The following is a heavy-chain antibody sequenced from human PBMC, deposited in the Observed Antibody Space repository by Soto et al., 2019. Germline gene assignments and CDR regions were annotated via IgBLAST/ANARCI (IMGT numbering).Heavy chain of an antibody. Sequence: GGSLRLSCAASGFTFSSYSMNWVRQAPGKGLEWVSYISSSSTIYYADSVEGRFTISRDNAKNSLYLQMNSLRDEDTAVYYCASVDYYDSSGYRRLDYWGQGTLVTVSS. CDR2: ISSSSTI. CDR1: GFTFSSYS. J-gene: IGHJ4*02. CDR3: ASVDYYDSSGYRRLDY. V-gene: IGHV3-48*02. D-gene: IGHD3-22*01.